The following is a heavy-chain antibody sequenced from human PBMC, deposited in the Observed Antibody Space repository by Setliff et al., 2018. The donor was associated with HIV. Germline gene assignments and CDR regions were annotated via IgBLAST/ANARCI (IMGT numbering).Heavy chain of an antibody. D-gene: IGHD3-16*01. Sequence: ASVKVSCKASGYTFTYLFIHWVRLAPGRGLEWMGVINPKSGDTNYAQKFQGRVTMTRNTSISTAYMELSSLRYEDTAVYYCARGRGGTKRENWFDPWGQGTLVTVSS. CDR2: INPKSGDT. CDR1: GYTFTYLF. CDR3: ARGRGGTKRENWFDP. J-gene: IGHJ5*02. V-gene: IGHV1-8*02.